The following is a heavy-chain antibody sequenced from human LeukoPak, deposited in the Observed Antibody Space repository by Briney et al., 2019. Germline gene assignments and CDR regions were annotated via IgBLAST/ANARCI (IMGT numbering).Heavy chain of an antibody. CDR2: IYYSGST. CDR1: GGSISSGGYY. Sequence: SETLSLTCTVSGGSISSGGYYWSWIRQHPGKGLEWIGYIYYSGSTYYNPSLKSRVTISVDTSKNQLSLKLSSVTAADTAVYYWARVRASFPFPYAYFVLWGGGPLFIVSS. D-gene: IGHD4-17*01. CDR3: ARVRASFPFPYAYFVL. V-gene: IGHV4-31*03. J-gene: IGHJ2*01.